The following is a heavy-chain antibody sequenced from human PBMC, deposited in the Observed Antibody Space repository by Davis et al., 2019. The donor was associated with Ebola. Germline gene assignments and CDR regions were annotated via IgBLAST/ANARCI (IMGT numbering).Heavy chain of an antibody. J-gene: IGHJ4*02. Sequence: GGSLRLSCAASGFTFSSYGMHWVRQAPGKGLEWVAVISYDGSNKYYADSVKGRFTISRDNSKNTLYLQMNSLRAEDTAVYYCARDIYSSGWYGGGVAYWGQGTLVTVSS. CDR2: ISYDGSNK. V-gene: IGHV3-30*03. CDR3: ARDIYSSGWYGGGVAY. CDR1: GFTFSSYG. D-gene: IGHD6-19*01.